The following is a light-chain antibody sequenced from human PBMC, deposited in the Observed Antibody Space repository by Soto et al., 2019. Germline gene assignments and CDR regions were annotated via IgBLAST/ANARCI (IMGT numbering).Light chain of an antibody. J-gene: IGLJ1*01. Sequence: QSALTQPASVSGSPGQSITISCTGTSSDVGGYNYVSWYQQHPGKAPKLMIYEVSNRPFGVSNRFSGSKSGNTGSLTISRLQAEDEADYYCSSYTSSSIDYVFGTGTKLTVL. CDR3: SSYTSSSIDYV. CDR1: SSDVGGYNY. CDR2: EVS. V-gene: IGLV2-14*01.